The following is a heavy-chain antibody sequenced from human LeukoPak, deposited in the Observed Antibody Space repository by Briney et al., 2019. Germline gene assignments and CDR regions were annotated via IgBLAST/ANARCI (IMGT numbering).Heavy chain of an antibody. CDR1: GFTFSNAW. CDR2: IKIKTDGGST. D-gene: IGHD3-10*01. V-gene: IGHV3-15*01. J-gene: IGHJ5*02. Sequence: NPGGSLRLSCAASGFTFSNAWMSWVRQAPGKGLEWVGRIKIKTDGGSTDYAAPVKVRFTIARDDSKNTLHLQMDSLKTEDTAVYYCTTWFYGSGTSWGQGTLVTVSS. CDR3: TTWFYGSGTS.